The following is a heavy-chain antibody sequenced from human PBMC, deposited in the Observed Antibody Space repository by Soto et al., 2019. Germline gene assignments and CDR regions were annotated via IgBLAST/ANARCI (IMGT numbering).Heavy chain of an antibody. J-gene: IGHJ6*02. CDR3: ARGEGDCSSTSCYAGIYYYYGMDV. D-gene: IGHD2-2*01. V-gene: IGHV1-69*01. Sequence: QVQLVQSGAEVKKPGSSVKVSCKASGGTFSSYAISWVRQAPGQGLEWMGGIIPIFGTANYAQKFQGRVTITADESTSTAYMELSSLRSEDTAVYYCARGEGDCSSTSCYAGIYYYYGMDVWGQGTTVTVSS. CDR2: IIPIFGTA. CDR1: GGTFSSYA.